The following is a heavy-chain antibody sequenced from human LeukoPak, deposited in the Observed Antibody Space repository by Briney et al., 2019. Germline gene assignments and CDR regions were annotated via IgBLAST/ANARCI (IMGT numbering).Heavy chain of an antibody. CDR2: INHSGST. V-gene: IGHV4-34*01. J-gene: IGHJ4*02. D-gene: IGHD3-10*01. Sequence: PAETLSLTCAVYGGSFSGYYWSWIRQPPGKGLEWIGEINHSGSTNYNPSLKSRVTISVDTSKNQFSLKLSSVTAADTAVYYCARVSGSGSYYPDDYWGQGTLATVSS. CDR1: GGSFSGYY. CDR3: ARVSGSGSYYPDDY.